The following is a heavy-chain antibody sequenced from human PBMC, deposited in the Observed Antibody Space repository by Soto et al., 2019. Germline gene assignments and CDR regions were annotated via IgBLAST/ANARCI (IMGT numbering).Heavy chain of an antibody. D-gene: IGHD6-19*01. CDR2: ISGSGGST. CDR3: AKDIYSSGWYDY. Sequence: VSLRHSCAASGFTFISFAMSWVRQAPGKGLEWVSAISGSGGSTYYADSVKGRFTISRDNSKNTLYLQMNSLRAEDTAVYYCAKDIYSSGWYDYWGQGTLVTVSS. CDR1: GFTFISFA. J-gene: IGHJ4*02. V-gene: IGHV3-23*01.